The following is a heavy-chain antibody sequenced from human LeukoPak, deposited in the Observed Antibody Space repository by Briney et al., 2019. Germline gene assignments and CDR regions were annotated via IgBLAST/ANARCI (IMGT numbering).Heavy chain of an antibody. V-gene: IGHV5-51*01. J-gene: IGHJ4*02. D-gene: IGHD2-21*02. CDR1: GYSFTSYW. CDR2: IYPGDSDT. CDR3: ARGYRRAYCGGDCHPEDY. Sequence: GESLKISCKGSGYSFTSYWIGWVRQMPGKGLEWMGIIYPGDSDTRYSPSFQGQVTISADKSISTAYLQWSSLKASDTAMYYCARGYRRAYCGGDCHPEDYWGQGTLVTVSS.